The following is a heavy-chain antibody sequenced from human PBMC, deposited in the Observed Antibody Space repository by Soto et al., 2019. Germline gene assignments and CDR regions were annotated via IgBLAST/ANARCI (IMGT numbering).Heavy chain of an antibody. J-gene: IGHJ4*02. CDR2: IYYSGST. CDR1: GGSISSGGYY. D-gene: IGHD1-1*01. CDR3: ARASGGVYNLGY. Sequence: SETLSLTCTVSGGSISSGGYYWSWIRQHPGKGLEWIGYIYYSGSTNYNPSLKSRVTISVDTSNNQFSLKLNSVTAVDTAMYYCARASGGVYNLGYWGQGTLVTVSS. V-gene: IGHV4-61*08.